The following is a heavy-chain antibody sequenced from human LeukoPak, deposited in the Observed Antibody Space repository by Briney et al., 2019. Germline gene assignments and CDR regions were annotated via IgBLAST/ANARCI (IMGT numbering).Heavy chain of an antibody. CDR1: GGSISSYY. V-gene: IGHV4-59*08. D-gene: IGHD3-10*01. CDR3: ARQGYYGSGSLIDY. J-gene: IGHJ4*02. Sequence: SETLSLTCTVSGGSISSYYWSWIRQPPGKGLEWIGYIYYSGSTNYNLSLKSRVTISVDTSKNQFSLKLSSVTAADTAVYYCARQGYYGSGSLIDYWGQGTLVTVSS. CDR2: IYYSGST.